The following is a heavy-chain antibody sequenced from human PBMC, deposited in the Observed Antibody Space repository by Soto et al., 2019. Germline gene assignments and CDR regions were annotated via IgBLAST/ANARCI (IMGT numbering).Heavy chain of an antibody. CDR3: TRWVGVSMVRGVKGYYGMDV. D-gene: IGHD3-10*01. CDR2: IRSKANSYAT. J-gene: IGHJ6*02. CDR1: GFTFSGSA. Sequence: PGGSLRLSCAASGFTFSGSAMHWVRQASGKGLEWVGRIRSKANSYATAYAASVKGRFTISRDDSKNTAYLQMSSLKTEDTAVYYCTRWVGVSMVRGVKGYYGMDVWGQGTTVTVSS. V-gene: IGHV3-73*01.